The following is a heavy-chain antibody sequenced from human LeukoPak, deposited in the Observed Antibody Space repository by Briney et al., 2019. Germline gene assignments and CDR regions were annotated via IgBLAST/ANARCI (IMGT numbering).Heavy chain of an antibody. CDR3: ARGVPAGNWFDP. D-gene: IGHD2-2*01. V-gene: IGHV4-31*03. Sequence: SETLSLTCTVSGGSISSGGYYWSWIRQHPGKGLEWIGYIYYSGSTYYNPSLKSRVTISVDTSKNQFSLKLSSVTAADTAVYYCARGVPAGNWFDPWGQGTLVTVSS. CDR2: IYYSGST. CDR1: GGSISSGGYY. J-gene: IGHJ5*02.